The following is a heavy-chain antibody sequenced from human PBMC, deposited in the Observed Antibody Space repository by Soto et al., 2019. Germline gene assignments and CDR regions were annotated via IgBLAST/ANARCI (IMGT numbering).Heavy chain of an antibody. CDR1: GASFAAYY. Sequence: SETLSLTCTVSGASFAAYYWTWVRQPPGKGLESIGEISHTGSANYNPSLQSRVTISAVTSKSQFSLKLTSVTAADTAVYYCARGYYFDSSGFFYSQFYAMDVWGQGTTVTVSS. J-gene: IGHJ6*02. D-gene: IGHD3-22*01. CDR2: ISHTGSA. V-gene: IGHV4-34*01. CDR3: ARGYYFDSSGFFYSQFYAMDV.